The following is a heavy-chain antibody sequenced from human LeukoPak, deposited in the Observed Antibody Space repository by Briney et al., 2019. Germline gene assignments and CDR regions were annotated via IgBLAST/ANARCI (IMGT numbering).Heavy chain of an antibody. J-gene: IGHJ4*02. CDR3: ARVEVGATTPRFDY. Sequence: GGSLRLSCAASGFTFSNYWMTWVRQAPGKGLEWVSSISSSSSYIYYADSVKGRFTISRDNAKNSLYLQMNSLRAEDTAVYYCARVEVGATTPRFDYWGQGTLVTVSS. V-gene: IGHV3-21*01. CDR2: ISSSSSYI. CDR1: GFTFSNYW. D-gene: IGHD1-26*01.